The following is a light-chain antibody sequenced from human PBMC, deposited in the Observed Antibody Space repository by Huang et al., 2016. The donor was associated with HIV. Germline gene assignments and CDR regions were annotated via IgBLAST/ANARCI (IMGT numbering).Light chain of an antibody. V-gene: IGKV2-28*01. CDR1: QSLLHSNGYNY. CDR3: MQALQTPRT. J-gene: IGKJ1*01. CDR2: LGS. Sequence: DIVMTQSPLSLSVTPGEPASISCRSSQSLLHSNGYNYLDWYLQRPGQSPQLLIYLGSYRASGVPDRFNGSESGADFTLKIRRVEAGDVGVYYCMQALQTPRTFGQWTKVEIK.